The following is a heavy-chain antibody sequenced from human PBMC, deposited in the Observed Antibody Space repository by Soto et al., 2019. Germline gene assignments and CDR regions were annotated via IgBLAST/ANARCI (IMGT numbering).Heavy chain of an antibody. V-gene: IGHV3-23*01. CDR2: ISGSGGIT. J-gene: IGHJ4*02. CDR1: GFTFSTYD. Sequence: GGSLRLSCAASGFTFSTYDMIWVRQAPGKGLEWVSIISGSGGITYYADSVKGRFTISRDNSKNTLDLQMNSLRAEDTAVYYCEKRFAYSSGPFEYWGRGTLVSVSS. D-gene: IGHD5-18*01. CDR3: EKRFAYSSGPFEY.